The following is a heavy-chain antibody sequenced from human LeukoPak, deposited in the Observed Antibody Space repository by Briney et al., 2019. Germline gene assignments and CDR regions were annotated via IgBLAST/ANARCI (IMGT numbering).Heavy chain of an antibody. CDR1: GGSISSSSYY. D-gene: IGHD3-22*01. CDR3: ARQEGMYYYDSSGTHFDY. V-gene: IGHV4-39*01. CDR2: IYYSGST. J-gene: IGHJ4*02. Sequence: PSETLSLTCTVSGGSISSSSYYWGWIRQPPGKGLEWIVSIYYSGSTYYNLSPKSRVTISVDTSKNQFSLKLSSVTAADTAVYYCARQEGMYYYDSSGTHFDYWGQGTLVTVSS.